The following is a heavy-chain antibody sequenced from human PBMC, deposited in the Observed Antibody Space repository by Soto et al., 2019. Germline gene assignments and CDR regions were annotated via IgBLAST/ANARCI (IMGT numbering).Heavy chain of an antibody. J-gene: IGHJ4*02. D-gene: IGHD1-1*01. V-gene: IGHV4-4*07. CDR1: GCSISSFY. Sequence: QVQLQESGPVLVKPSETLSLTCTVSGCSISSFYWNCIRRPAGKGLEWIGRIYTTGSTNYNPSLKSRVTMSVDTSKNQFSLKMTSVTAADTAVYFCARGGIALDYWGQGTLVTVSS. CDR2: IYTTGST. CDR3: ARGGIALDY.